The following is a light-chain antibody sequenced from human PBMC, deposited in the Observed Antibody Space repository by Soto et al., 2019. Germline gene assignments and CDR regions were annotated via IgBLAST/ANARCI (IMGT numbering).Light chain of an antibody. V-gene: IGKV3D-20*02. CDR3: QQPSNWPLT. J-gene: IGKJ4*01. Sequence: EIVLTQSPGTLSLSPGERASLSCRASQSVSSPYLAWYQQKPGQPPRLLIYGSSTRATGIPDRFSGSGSGTDFTLTISSLEPEDLCVYYCQQPSNWPLTFGGGTRVEIK. CDR2: GSS. CDR1: QSVSSPY.